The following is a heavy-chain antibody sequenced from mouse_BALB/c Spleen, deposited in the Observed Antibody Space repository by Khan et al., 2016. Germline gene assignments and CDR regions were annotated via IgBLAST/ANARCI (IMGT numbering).Heavy chain of an antibody. Sequence: QIQLVQSGPELKKPGETVKISCKASGYTFTDYSMHWVKQAPGKGLKWMGWINTETGEPTYADDFKGRFAFSLETSASTAYLQINNLKNEDTATYFGARQRGLNAMDYWGQGTSVTVSS. CDR1: GYTFTDYS. J-gene: IGHJ4*01. V-gene: IGHV9-2-1*01. CDR3: ARQRGLNAMDY. D-gene: IGHD3-1*01. CDR2: INTETGEP.